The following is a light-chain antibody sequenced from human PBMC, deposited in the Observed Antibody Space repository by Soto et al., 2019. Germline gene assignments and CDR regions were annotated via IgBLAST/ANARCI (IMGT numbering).Light chain of an antibody. J-gene: IGLJ2*01. CDR1: SSDVGGYNY. CDR3: NAYTSSSTRV. Sequence: QSALTQPASVSGSPGQSITISCTGTSSDVGGYNYVSWYQQHPGKAPKLMIYEVNNRPSGGSNRFSGSKSGNTASLTISGLQAEDAADYYCNAYTSSSTRVFGGGTKVTVL. CDR2: EVN. V-gene: IGLV2-14*01.